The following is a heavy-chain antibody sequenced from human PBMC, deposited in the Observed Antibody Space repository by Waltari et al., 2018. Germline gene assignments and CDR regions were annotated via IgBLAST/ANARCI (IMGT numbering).Heavy chain of an antibody. CDR3: ARHWKRSGYRFDP. CDR2: IYYSGRT. V-gene: IGHV4-39*01. D-gene: IGHD5-12*01. J-gene: IGHJ5*02. CDR1: GGSIRRGGYY. Sequence: QLRLQESGPGLVKPSETLSLTCTVSGGSIRRGGYYWGWTRQSPGKGLEWIGSIYYSGRTYYNPTLESRVTISGDTSKNEFSLKLSSVTAADTAVYYCARHWKRSGYRFDPWGQGTLVTVSS.